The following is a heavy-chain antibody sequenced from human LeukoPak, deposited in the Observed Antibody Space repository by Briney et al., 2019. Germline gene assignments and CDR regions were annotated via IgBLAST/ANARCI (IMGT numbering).Heavy chain of an antibody. V-gene: IGHV3-7*01. CDR1: GFTFSSYW. J-gene: IGHJ1*01. Sequence: GGSLRLSCAASGFTFSSYWMSWVRQAPGMGLEWVANIKQDGSEKYYADSVKGRFTISRDNAKNSLYLQMNSLRAEDTAVYYCTRDDYGNYFQYWGQGTLVTVSS. D-gene: IGHD4-17*01. CDR2: IKQDGSEK. CDR3: TRDDYGNYFQY.